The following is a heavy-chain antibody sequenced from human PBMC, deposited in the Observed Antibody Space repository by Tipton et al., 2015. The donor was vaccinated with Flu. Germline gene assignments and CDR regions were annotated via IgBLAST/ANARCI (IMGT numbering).Heavy chain of an antibody. CDR3: ARTRGGYCTSTSCYADYFDF. D-gene: IGHD2-2*01. J-gene: IGHJ4*02. CDR1: GLTFSSYW. CDR2: IKQGGSEK. Sequence: SLRLSCVVSGLTFSSYWMSWVRQAPGKGLEWVANIKQGGSEKYYVDSVKGRFTISRDNAKNSLFLQMNSLRAEDTAVYYCARTRGGYCTSTSCYADYFDFWGQGTLVTVSS. V-gene: IGHV3-7*01.